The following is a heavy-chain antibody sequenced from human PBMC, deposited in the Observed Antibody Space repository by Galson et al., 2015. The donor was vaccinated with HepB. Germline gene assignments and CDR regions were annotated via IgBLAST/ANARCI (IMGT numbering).Heavy chain of an antibody. J-gene: IGHJ3*02. V-gene: IGHV3-21*01. Sequence: SLRLSCAASGFTFSSYSMNWVRQAPGKGLEWVSSISSSSSYIYYADSVKGRFTISRDNAKNSLYLQMNSLRAEDTAVYYCARHQTAEGAFDIWGQGTMVTVSS. D-gene: IGHD2-21*02. CDR2: ISSSSSYI. CDR3: ARHQTAEGAFDI. CDR1: GFTFSSYS.